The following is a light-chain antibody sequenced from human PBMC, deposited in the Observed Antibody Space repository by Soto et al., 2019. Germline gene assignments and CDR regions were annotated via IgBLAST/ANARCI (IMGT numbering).Light chain of an antibody. CDR3: KHRSNWAGT. Sequence: VLTQSPATLSLSPGERATLSCRASQSVSSYLAWYQQKPGQAPRLLIYDASNRATGIPARFSGSGSGTDFHLTISSLEPEDFAVYYGKHRSNWAGTFGQGTKVEIK. CDR1: QSVSSY. J-gene: IGKJ1*01. CDR2: DAS. V-gene: IGKV3-11*01.